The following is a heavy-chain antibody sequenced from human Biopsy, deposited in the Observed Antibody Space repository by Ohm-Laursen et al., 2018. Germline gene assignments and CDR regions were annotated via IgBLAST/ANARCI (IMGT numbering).Heavy chain of an antibody. D-gene: IGHD6-19*01. CDR1: GGSISSDY. J-gene: IGHJ4*02. CDR2: ISNRGSTA. Sequence: SDTLSLTCTVSGGSISSDYWSWIRQSPGKGLEWIGYISNRGSTANYNPSLQNRVTMSVDTSKNQFSLKLSSVIAADTAVYHCARGRRTSGWPYFANWGQGTLVIVSS. V-gene: IGHV4-59*07. CDR3: ARGRRTSGWPYFAN.